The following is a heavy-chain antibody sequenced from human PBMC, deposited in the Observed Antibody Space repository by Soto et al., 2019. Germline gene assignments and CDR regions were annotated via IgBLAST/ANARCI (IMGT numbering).Heavy chain of an antibody. CDR2: ISGSGGST. V-gene: IGHV3-23*01. J-gene: IGHJ4*02. Sequence: PVLSLRLSCAASGFTFSSYAMSCVRQAPGKGLEWVSAISGSGGSTYYADSVKGRFTISRDNSKNTLYLQMNSLRAEDTAVYYCAKKRYDFWSRYYDYWGKRPLVTVSS. CDR1: GFTFSSYA. D-gene: IGHD3-3*01. CDR3: AKKRYDFWSRYYDY.